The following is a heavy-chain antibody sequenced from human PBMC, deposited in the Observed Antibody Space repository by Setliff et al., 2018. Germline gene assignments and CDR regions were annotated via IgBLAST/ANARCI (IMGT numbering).Heavy chain of an antibody. CDR3: VREGVDSRSSTDYRSYMDV. CDR2: TIPIFGTT. V-gene: IGHV1-69*05. CDR1: GGTFSSYG. J-gene: IGHJ6*03. D-gene: IGHD3-22*01. Sequence: SVKVSCKASGGTFSSYGISWVRQAPGKGLEWMGGTIPIFGTTDYAQKFRGGVTIITDESPSTAFMQLSSLSSEDTAVFYCVREGVDSRSSTDYRSYMDVWGKGTTVTVSS.